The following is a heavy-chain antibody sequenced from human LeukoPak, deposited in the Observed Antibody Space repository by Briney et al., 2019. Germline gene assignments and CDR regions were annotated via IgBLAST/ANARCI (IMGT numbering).Heavy chain of an antibody. CDR2: IYTSGRT. CDR1: GDSISNYY. J-gene: IGHJ3*02. V-gene: IGHV4-4*07. CDR3: ARTLRLGIAAGGTVAFDI. Sequence: PSETLSLTCTVSGDSISNYYWSWIRQPAGKGLEWIGRIYTSGRTNYNPSLKSRITMSVDTSKNQFSLKLSSVTAADTAVYYCARTLRLGIAAGGTVAFDIWGQGTMVTVSS. D-gene: IGHD6-13*01.